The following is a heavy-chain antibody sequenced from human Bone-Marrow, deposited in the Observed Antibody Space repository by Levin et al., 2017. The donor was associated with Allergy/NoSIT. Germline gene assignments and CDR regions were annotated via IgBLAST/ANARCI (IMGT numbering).Heavy chain of an antibody. CDR2: FYDSGRT. Sequence: SETLSLTCAVSGASISSDGYYWSWIRQHPGKGLEWIGFFYDSGRTNYNSSLKSRVMISVDTSMTQLSLRLTSVTAADTAVYYCARRTYGGGYYWGQGILVTVSS. V-gene: IGHV4-31*02. J-gene: IGHJ4*02. CDR3: ARRTYGGGYY. CDR1: GASISSDGYY. D-gene: IGHD6-13*01.